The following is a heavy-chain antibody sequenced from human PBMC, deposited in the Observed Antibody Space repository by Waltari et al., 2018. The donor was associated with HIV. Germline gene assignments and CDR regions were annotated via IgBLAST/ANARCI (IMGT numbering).Heavy chain of an antibody. CDR3: VKEHQYSHTWYSYYGMDV. V-gene: IGHV3-23*01. CDR2: IIGSAYST. Sequence: EVQLLESGGGLVQPGGSLRLSCAASGFTFSNYAMSWVRQAPRKGLEWVSAIIGSAYSTYYAGSVKGRFTISRDNSKNKLYLQMNSLRAEDTAVYFCVKEHQYSHTWYSYYGMDVWGQGTTVTVSS. D-gene: IGHD6-13*01. J-gene: IGHJ6*02. CDR1: GFTFSNYA.